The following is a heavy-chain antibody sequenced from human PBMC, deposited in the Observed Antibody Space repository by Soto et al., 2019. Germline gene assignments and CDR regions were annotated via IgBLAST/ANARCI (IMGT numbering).Heavy chain of an antibody. Sequence: SETLSLTCTVSGGSISSGAYSWSWIRQPAGKGLEWIGRIYNGGIPLIHPSLESRVALSLDTSKNQFSLTLSSVTAADTAIYYCASQDYDKSVYYFDYWGRGTLVTGSS. V-gene: IGHV4-61*02. D-gene: IGHD3-22*01. J-gene: IGHJ4*02. CDR2: IYNGGIP. CDR1: GGSISSGAYS. CDR3: ASQDYDKSVYYFDY.